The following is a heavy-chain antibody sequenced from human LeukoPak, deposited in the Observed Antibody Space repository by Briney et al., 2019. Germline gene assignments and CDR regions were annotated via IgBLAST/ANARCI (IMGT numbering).Heavy chain of an antibody. CDR3: ARDYYESSGYSYGMDV. V-gene: IGHV4-59*12. D-gene: IGHD3-22*01. CDR1: GTSISNYY. Sequence: SETLSLTCTVSGTSISNYYWSWIRQPPGKGLEWIGYIYYSGSTNYNPSLMSRVTISVDTSKNQFSLKLSSVTAADTAVYYCARDYYESSGYSYGMDVWGQGTTVTVSS. J-gene: IGHJ6*02. CDR2: IYYSGST.